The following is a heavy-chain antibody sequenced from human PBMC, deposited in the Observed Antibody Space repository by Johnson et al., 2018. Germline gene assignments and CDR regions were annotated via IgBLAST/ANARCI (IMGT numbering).Heavy chain of an antibody. D-gene: IGHD3-22*01. CDR1: GGTFSSYA. V-gene: IGHV1-69*01. CDR3: AGTYYYDSSGYPAYFQH. CDR2: IIPIFGTA. Sequence: VQLVETGAEVKKPGSSVKVSCKASGGTFSSYAISWVRQAPGQGLEWMGGIIPIFGTANYAQKFQGRVTITADESTSTAYMELSSLRSEDTAVYYCAGTYYYDSSGYPAYFQHWGQGTLVTVCS. J-gene: IGHJ1*01.